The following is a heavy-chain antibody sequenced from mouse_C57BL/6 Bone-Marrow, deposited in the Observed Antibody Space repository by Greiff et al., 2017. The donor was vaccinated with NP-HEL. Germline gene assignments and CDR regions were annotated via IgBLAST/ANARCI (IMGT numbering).Heavy chain of an antibody. CDR2: IHPNCGSP. Sequence: QVQLKQPGAELVKPGASVQLSCQASGYTFTSYWMHWVQQRPGQGLEWIGMIHPNCGSPNYHEKFKSKATLTVDKSSSPAYMQLSRSTSEDSAVHYCARSPPANWDWYFGVWGTGTTVTVSS. D-gene: IGHD4-1*01. CDR1: GYTFTSYW. CDR3: ARSPPANWDWYFGV. J-gene: IGHJ1*03. V-gene: IGHV1-64*01.